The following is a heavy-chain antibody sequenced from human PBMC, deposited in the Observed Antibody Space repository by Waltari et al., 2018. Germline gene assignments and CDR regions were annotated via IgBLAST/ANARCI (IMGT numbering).Heavy chain of an antibody. V-gene: IGHV4-34*01. CDR2: INHSGST. Sequence: QVQLQQWGAGLLKPSETLSLTCAVYGGSFSGYYWSWIRQPPGKGLEWIGEINHSGSTNHNPSLKSRVTISVDTSKNQFSLKLSSVTAADTAVYYCARTLSYSGYLDYWGQGTLVTVSS. D-gene: IGHD5-12*01. CDR3: ARTLSYSGYLDY. CDR1: GGSFSGYY. J-gene: IGHJ4*02.